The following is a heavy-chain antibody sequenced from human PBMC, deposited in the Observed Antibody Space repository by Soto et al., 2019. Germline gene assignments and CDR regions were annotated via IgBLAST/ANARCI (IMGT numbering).Heavy chain of an antibody. CDR3: ARVYGSGSFDY. D-gene: IGHD3-10*01. CDR2: INHSGST. Sequence: QVQLQQWGAGLLKPSETLSLTCAVYGGSFSGYYWSWIRQPPGKGLEWIGEINHSGSTNYNPSLKSRVNISVDTAKNQFSLKLSSVTAADTAVYYCARVYGSGSFDYWGQGTLVTVSS. J-gene: IGHJ4*02. V-gene: IGHV4-34*01. CDR1: GGSFSGYY.